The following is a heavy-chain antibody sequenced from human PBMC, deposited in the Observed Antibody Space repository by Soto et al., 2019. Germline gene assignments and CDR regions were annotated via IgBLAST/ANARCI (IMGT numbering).Heavy chain of an antibody. V-gene: IGHV3-30-3*01. Sequence: QVRLEDSGGAAVWPGRSLRLSCAASGFAFNSYTMHWVRQAPGRGLEWVAIISYDESNKYYADSVRGRFTISRDNSHNTLYLQTDSLTAADTAVYYCARDTPQRGLRGSFAYWGLGTLVTVSS. D-gene: IGHD4-17*01. CDR2: ISYDESNK. J-gene: IGHJ4*02. CDR1: GFAFNSYT. CDR3: ARDTPQRGLRGSFAY.